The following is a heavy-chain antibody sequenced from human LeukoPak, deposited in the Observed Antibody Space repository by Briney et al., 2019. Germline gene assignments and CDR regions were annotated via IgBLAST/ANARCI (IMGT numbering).Heavy chain of an antibody. CDR1: GYTFTGYY. V-gene: IGHV1-2*02. Sequence: GASVKVSCKASGYTFTGYYMHWVRQAPGQGLEWIGWINPNSGGTNYAQKFQGRVTMTRDTSISTAYMELSRLRSDDTAVYYCARGGITIFGVVSTSNWFDPWGQGTLVTVSS. D-gene: IGHD3-3*01. CDR2: INPNSGGT. CDR3: ARGGITIFGVVSTSNWFDP. J-gene: IGHJ5*02.